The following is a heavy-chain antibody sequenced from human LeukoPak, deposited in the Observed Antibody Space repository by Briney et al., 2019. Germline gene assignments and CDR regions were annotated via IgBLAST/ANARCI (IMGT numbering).Heavy chain of an antibody. J-gene: IGHJ4*02. CDR2: INSDGSST. CDR3: ARDVSGYSSSWYIPYFDY. D-gene: IGHD6-13*01. V-gene: IGHV3-74*01. Sequence: GGSLRLSCAASGFTFSSYWMHWVRQAPGEGLVWVSRINSDGSSTSYADSVKGRFTISRDNAKNTLYLKMNSLRAEDTAVYYCARDVSGYSSSWYIPYFDYWGQGTLVTVSS. CDR1: GFTFSSYW.